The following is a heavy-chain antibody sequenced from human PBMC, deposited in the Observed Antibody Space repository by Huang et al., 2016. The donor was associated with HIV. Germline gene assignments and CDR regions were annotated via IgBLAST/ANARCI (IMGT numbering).Heavy chain of an antibody. V-gene: IGHV4-34*01. CDR2: INNGGST. CDR3: VRGPRYVSADWYARLRNYWFFDL. J-gene: IGHJ2*01. D-gene: IGHD3-9*01. CDR1: GGSFTNYY. Sequence: QQQLQQWGAGLLKPSETLSLTCAVYGGSFTNYYWGWIRQPPGKGLEWIGEINNGGSTQSGPALKSRVTISLDTSKNQVSLKLTSVSAADTAVYYCVRGPRYVSADWYARLRNYWFFDLWGRGSLVSVSS.